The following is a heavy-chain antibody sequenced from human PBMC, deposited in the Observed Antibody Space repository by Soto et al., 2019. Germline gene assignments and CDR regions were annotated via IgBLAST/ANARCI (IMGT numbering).Heavy chain of an antibody. V-gene: IGHV4-34*01. D-gene: IGHD6-6*01. Sequence: SETLSLTCAVYGGSFSGYYCSWIRQPPGKGLEWIGEINHSGSTNYNPSLKSRVTISVDTYKNQFSLKLSSVTAADTAVYYCARAGSSRAFDYRGQGTLVNVSS. J-gene: IGHJ4*02. CDR3: ARAGSSRAFDY. CDR2: INHSGST. CDR1: GGSFSGYY.